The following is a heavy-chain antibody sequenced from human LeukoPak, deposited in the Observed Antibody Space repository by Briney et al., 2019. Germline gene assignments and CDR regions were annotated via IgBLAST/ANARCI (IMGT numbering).Heavy chain of an antibody. V-gene: IGHV3-7*01. CDR3: ARDRGSGWYYYYYMDV. CDR2: IKQDGSEK. J-gene: IGHJ6*03. D-gene: IGHD6-19*01. CDR1: GFTFSSYW. Sequence: GGSLRLSCAASGFTFSSYWMSWVRQAPGKGLEWVTNIKQDGSEKYYVDSVKGRFTISRDNAKNSLYLQMNSLRAEDTAVYYCARDRGSGWYYYYYMDVWGKGTTVTVSS.